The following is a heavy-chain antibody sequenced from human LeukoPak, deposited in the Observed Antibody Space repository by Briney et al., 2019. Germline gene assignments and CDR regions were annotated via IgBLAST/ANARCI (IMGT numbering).Heavy chain of an antibody. D-gene: IGHD3-3*02. V-gene: IGHV3-74*01. Sequence: GGSLRLSCVTSGFSFDNYGMSWVRRAPGKGLVWVSRINSDGSSTSYADSVKGRFTISRDNAKNTLYLQMNSLRAEDTAVYYCAALADYWGQGTLVTVSS. CDR3: AALADY. J-gene: IGHJ4*02. CDR2: INSDGSST. CDR1: GFSFDNYG.